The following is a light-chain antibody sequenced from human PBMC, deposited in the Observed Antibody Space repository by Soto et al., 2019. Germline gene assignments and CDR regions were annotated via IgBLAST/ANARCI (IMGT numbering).Light chain of an antibody. Sequence: QSVLTQPRSVSGSPGQSVTISCTGTSSDVGGYNYVSWYQQHPGKAPKLMIYDVSKRPSGVPDRYSGSKSVNTASLTISGLQAEDEADYYCCSYAGRYTYVFGTRTKLTVL. J-gene: IGLJ1*01. CDR2: DVS. CDR3: CSYAGRYTYV. CDR1: SSDVGGYNY. V-gene: IGLV2-11*01.